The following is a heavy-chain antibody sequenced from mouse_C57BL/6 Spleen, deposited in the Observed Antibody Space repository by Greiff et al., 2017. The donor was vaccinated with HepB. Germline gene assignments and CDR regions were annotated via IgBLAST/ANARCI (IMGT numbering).Heavy chain of an antibody. Sequence: EVQGVESGGGLVQPKGSLKLSCAASGFSFNTYAMNWVRQAPGKGLEWVARIRSKSNNYATYYADSVKDRFTISRDDSESMLYLQMNNLKTEDTAMYYCVRQEYGSSYYFDYWGQGTTLTVSS. CDR1: GFSFNTYA. D-gene: IGHD1-1*01. J-gene: IGHJ2*01. V-gene: IGHV10-1*01. CDR3: VRQEYGSSYYFDY. CDR2: IRSKSNNYAT.